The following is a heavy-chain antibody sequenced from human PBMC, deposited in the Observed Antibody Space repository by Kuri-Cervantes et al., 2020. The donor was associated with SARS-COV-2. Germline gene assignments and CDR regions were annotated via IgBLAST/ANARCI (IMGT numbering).Heavy chain of an antibody. J-gene: IGHJ4*02. Sequence: GESLKISCQGSGYNFTKHWIGWVRQRPGTGLEWVGIIYPDDSDTRYNPSFEGQVTISADKSTATAYLQWIGLKASDTANYYCARHMGGFALVDQWGPGTLVTVSS. CDR1: GYNFTKHW. CDR2: IYPDDSDT. D-gene: IGHD5-12*01. V-gene: IGHV5-51*01. CDR3: ARHMGGFALVDQ.